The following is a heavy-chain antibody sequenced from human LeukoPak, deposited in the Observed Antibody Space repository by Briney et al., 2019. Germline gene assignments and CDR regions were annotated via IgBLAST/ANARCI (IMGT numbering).Heavy chain of an antibody. CDR2: ISGSGGST. J-gene: IGHJ4*02. CDR3: AKYERIGVGGIDY. CDR1: GFTFSSYA. Sequence: GGSLRLSCAASGFTFSSYAMSWVRQAPGKGLEWVSAISGSGGSTYYADSVKGRFTISRDNSKNTLYLQTNSLRAEDTAVYYCAKYERIGVGGIDYWGQGTLVTVSS. D-gene: IGHD3-16*01. V-gene: IGHV3-23*01.